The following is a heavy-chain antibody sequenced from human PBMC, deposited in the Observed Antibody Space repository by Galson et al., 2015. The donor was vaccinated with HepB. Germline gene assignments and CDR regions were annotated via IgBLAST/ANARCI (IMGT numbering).Heavy chain of an antibody. CDR1: GYTFTSYG. CDR3: ARDPPRITMVRGVSGMDV. Sequence: SVKVSCKASGYTFTSYGISWVRQAPGQGLEWMGWISAYNGNTNYAQKLQGRVTMTTDTSTSTAYMELRSLRSDDTAVYYCARDPPRITMVRGVSGMDVWGQGTTVTVSS. J-gene: IGHJ6*02. V-gene: IGHV1-18*01. D-gene: IGHD3-10*01. CDR2: ISAYNGNT.